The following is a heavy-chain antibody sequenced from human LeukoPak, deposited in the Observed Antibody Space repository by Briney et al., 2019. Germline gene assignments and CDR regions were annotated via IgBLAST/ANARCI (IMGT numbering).Heavy chain of an antibody. V-gene: IGHV3-48*03. J-gene: IGHJ4*02. D-gene: IGHD5-18*01. Sequence: GGSLRLSCAASGFTFSSYQMNWVRQAPGKGLRWVSYISSSGSTIYYADSVKGRFTISRDNAKNSLYLQMSSLRAEDTAVYYCTRITTAMDVDYWGQGTLVTVSS. CDR3: TRITTAMDVDY. CDR2: ISSSGSTI. CDR1: GFTFSSYQ.